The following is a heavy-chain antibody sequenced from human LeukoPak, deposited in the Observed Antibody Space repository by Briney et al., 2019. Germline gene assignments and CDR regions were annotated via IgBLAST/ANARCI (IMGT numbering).Heavy chain of an antibody. V-gene: IGHV3-21*01. Sequence: GGSLRLSCAASGFTFSSYAMNWVRQAPGKGLEWVSSISRGSDHIFYADSMKGRFTVSRDNAKNSLYLQMNSLGAEDTAVYYCARPYDTRGYFPDYWGQGTLVTVSS. CDR1: GFTFSSYA. CDR3: ARPYDTRGYFPDY. D-gene: IGHD3-22*01. CDR2: ISRGSDHI. J-gene: IGHJ4*02.